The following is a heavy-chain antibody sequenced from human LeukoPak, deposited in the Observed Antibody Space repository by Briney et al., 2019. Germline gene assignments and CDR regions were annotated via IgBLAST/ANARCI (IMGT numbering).Heavy chain of an antibody. Sequence: PSETLSLTCAVYGGSFSGYYWSWIRQPPGKGLEWIGEINHSESTNYNPSLKSRVTISVDTSKNQFSLKLSSVTAADTAVYYCARARYYYDSSVSKWGQGTLVTVSS. D-gene: IGHD3-22*01. CDR1: GGSFSGYY. V-gene: IGHV4-34*01. J-gene: IGHJ4*02. CDR3: ARARYYYDSSVSK. CDR2: INHSEST.